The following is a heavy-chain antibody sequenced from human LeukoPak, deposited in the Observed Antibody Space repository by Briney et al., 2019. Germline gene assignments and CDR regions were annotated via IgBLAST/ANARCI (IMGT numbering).Heavy chain of an antibody. CDR2: IYYSGST. D-gene: IGHD3-3*01. CDR1: GGSISSYY. V-gene: IGHV4-59*01. Sequence: SETLSLTRTVSGGSISSYYWSWIRRPPGKGLEWIGYIYYSGSTNYNPSLKSRVTISVDTSKNQFSLKLSSVTAADTAVYYCARHGSPMTIFGDFDYWGQGTLVTVSS. J-gene: IGHJ4*02. CDR3: ARHGSPMTIFGDFDY.